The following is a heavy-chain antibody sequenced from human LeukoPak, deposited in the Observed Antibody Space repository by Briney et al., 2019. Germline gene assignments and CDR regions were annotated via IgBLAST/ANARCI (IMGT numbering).Heavy chain of an antibody. V-gene: IGHV4-34*01. CDR1: GGSFSGYY. Sequence: PSETLSLTCAVYGGSFSGYYWSWIRQPPGKGLEWIGEINHSGSTNYNPSLKSRVTISVDTSKNQFSLKLSSVTAADTAVYYCATGRVPAKRWVAHYYSYYGMDVWGQGTTVTVSS. J-gene: IGHJ6*02. CDR3: ATGRVPAKRWVAHYYSYYGMDV. CDR2: INHSGST. D-gene: IGHD2-2*01.